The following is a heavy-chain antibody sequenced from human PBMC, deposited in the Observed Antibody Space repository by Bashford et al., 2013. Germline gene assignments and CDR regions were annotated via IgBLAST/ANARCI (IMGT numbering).Heavy chain of an antibody. CDR3: ARDMGSSGWYTSIIDY. Sequence: VRQAPGKGLEWVANIKLDGSEKYYVDSVKGRFTISRDNAKDSLYLQMNSLRAEDTALYYCARDMGSSGWYTSIIDYWGQGTLVTVSS. CDR2: IKLDGSEK. D-gene: IGHD6-19*01. V-gene: IGHV3-7*01. J-gene: IGHJ4*02.